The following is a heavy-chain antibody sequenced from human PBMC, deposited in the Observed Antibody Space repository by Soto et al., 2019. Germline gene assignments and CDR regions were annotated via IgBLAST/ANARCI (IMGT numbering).Heavy chain of an antibody. CDR2: IKSKSAGGTT. Sequence: EVPLVESGGGLVKPGGSVRLSCAASGFTFSNAWMSWVRQAPGKGLEWVGRIKSKSAGGTTEYDAPVKDRFTISRDDSKNPLYLQMNSLKIEDTAVYYCARGHRSSGKIFDSWGQGTVVTVSS. J-gene: IGHJ4*02. CDR1: GFTFSNAW. CDR3: ARGHRSSGKIFDS. D-gene: IGHD3-22*01. V-gene: IGHV3-15*01.